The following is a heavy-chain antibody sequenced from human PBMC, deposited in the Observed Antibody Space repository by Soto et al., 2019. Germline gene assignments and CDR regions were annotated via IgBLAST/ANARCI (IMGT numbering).Heavy chain of an antibody. J-gene: IGHJ3*02. CDR3: ARHTDCGSGSSCLGSDNMDTDAFDI. V-gene: IGHV4-39*01. CDR1: GGSISSDIHY. Sequence: QLQLRESGPGLVKPSETLSLTCTVSGGSISSDIHYWGWIRQPPGKGLEWIGTIYYSGNTYYTPALRSGVTISMDTSMSQLALRLTSVTAADTAVYYCARHTDCGSGSSCLGSDNMDTDAFDIWGQGTMVTVS. D-gene: IGHD3-10*01. CDR2: IYYSGNT.